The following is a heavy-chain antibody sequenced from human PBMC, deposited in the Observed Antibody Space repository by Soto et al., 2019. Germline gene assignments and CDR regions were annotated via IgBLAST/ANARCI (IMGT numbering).Heavy chain of an antibody. Sequence: SVKVSCKASGGAFSSYTISWVRQAPGQGLEWMGRIIPILGIANYAQKFQGRVTITADKSTSTAYMELSSLRSEDTAVYYCAIAARDNWFDPWGQGTLVTVSS. CDR1: GGAFSSYT. J-gene: IGHJ5*02. CDR3: AIAARDNWFDP. CDR2: IIPILGIA. D-gene: IGHD6-6*01. V-gene: IGHV1-69*02.